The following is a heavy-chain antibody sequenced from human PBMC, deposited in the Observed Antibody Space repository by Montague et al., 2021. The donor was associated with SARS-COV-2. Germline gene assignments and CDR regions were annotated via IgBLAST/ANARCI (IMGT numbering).Heavy chain of an antibody. Sequence: SETLSLTCTVSGGSISSSSYYWGWIRQPPGKGLEWIGNIYYSGSTYYNPSLKSRVTISVDTSKNQFSLKLSSVTAADTAVYYCARVRIQILSRRWFDPWGQGTLVTVSS. V-gene: IGHV4-39*01. CDR1: GGSISSSSYY. CDR3: ARVRIQILSRRWFDP. J-gene: IGHJ5*02. D-gene: IGHD5-18*01. CDR2: IYYSGST.